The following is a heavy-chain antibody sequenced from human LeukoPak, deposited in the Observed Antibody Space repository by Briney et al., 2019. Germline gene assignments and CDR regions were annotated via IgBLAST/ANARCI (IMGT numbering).Heavy chain of an antibody. V-gene: IGHV3-20*04. CDR2: INWNGGST. J-gene: IGHJ4*02. CDR3: ARDYYDSSGYYYFDY. D-gene: IGHD3-22*01. CDR1: GFTFDDYG. Sequence: GGSLRLSCAASGFTFDDYGMSWVRQAPGKGLEWVSGINWNGGSTGYADSVKGRFTISRDNAKNSLYLQMNSLRAEDTALYYCARDYYDSSGYYYFDYWGQGTLVTVSS.